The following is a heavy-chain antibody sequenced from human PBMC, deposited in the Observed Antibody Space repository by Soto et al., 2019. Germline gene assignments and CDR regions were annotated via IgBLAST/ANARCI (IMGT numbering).Heavy chain of an antibody. CDR1: GYFFTSYG. D-gene: IGHD5-12*01. Sequence: GASVKVSCKASGYFFTSYGMHWVRQAPGQRLEWLRWINAGTGNTKYSQKFQGRVTITVHTSASTAYMELSSLRSEDTAVYYCTRVHVDVPAEFEYWGQGTQVTVSS. CDR3: TRVHVDVPAEFEY. J-gene: IGHJ4*02. V-gene: IGHV1-3*01. CDR2: INAGTGNT.